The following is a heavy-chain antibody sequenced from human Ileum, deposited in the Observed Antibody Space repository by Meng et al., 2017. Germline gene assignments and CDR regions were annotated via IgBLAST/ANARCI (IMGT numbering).Heavy chain of an antibody. D-gene: IGHD3-10*01. V-gene: IGHV1-8*01. Sequence: VHVVRSWAEVKKPWASVKVSCKASGYTFTSYDINWVRQASGQGLEWMGWMNPNSGNTGYAQKFQGRVTMTRNTSISTAYIELSSLRSEDTAVYYCARIGGSRGVYYGSVAFDYWGQGTLVTVSS. CDR2: MNPNSGNT. CDR1: GYTFTSYD. CDR3: ARIGGSRGVYYGSVAFDY. J-gene: IGHJ4*02.